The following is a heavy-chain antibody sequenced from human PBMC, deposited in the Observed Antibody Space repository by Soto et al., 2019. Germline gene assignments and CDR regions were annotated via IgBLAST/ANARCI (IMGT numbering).Heavy chain of an antibody. CDR2: INPSGGST. CDR3: ARDTSVGVAGYYYYGMDV. CDR1: GYTFTSYY. J-gene: IGHJ6*04. D-gene: IGHD6-19*01. Sequence: GASVKVSCKASGYTFTSYYMHWVRQAPGQGLEWMGIINPSGGSTSYAQKFQGRVTMTRDTSTSTVYMELSSLRSEDTAVYYCARDTSVGVAGYYYYGMDVWGKGTTVTVSS. V-gene: IGHV1-46*03.